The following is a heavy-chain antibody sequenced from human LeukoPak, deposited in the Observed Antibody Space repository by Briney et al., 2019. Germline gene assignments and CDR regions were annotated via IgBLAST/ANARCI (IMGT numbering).Heavy chain of an antibody. CDR2: INPNSGGT. V-gene: IGHV1-2*02. CDR1: GYTFSGYY. J-gene: IGHJ4*02. Sequence: ASVTVSCKASGYTFSGYYLHWVRQAPGQGLEWMGWINPNSGGTNYAQKFQGRVTMTRDTSISTAYMELSRLRSDDTAVYYCARWMTTVITPDYWGQGTLVTVSS. D-gene: IGHD4-17*01. CDR3: ARWMTTVITPDY.